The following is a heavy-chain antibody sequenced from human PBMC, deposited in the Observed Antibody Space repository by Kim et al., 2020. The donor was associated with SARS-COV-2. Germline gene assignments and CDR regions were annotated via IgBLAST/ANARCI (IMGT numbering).Heavy chain of an antibody. CDR2: IYYSGST. V-gene: IGHV4-59*13. CDR3: ARHHDYYYYGMDV. J-gene: IGHJ6*02. Sequence: SETLSLTCTVSGGSISSYSWSWMRQPPGKGLEWIGYIYYSGSTNYNPSLKSRVTISVDTSKNQFSLKLSSVTAADTAVYYCARHHDYYYYGMDVWGQGTTVTVSS. CDR1: GGSISSYS.